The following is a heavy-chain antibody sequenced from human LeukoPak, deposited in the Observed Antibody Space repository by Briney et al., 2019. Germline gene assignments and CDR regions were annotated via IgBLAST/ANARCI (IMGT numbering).Heavy chain of an antibody. CDR2: IIPILGIA. V-gene: IGHV1-69*04. CDR1: GGTFSSYA. Sequence: SVKVSCKASGGTFSSYAISWVRQAPGQGLEWMGRIIPILGIANYAQKFQGRATITADKSTSTAYMELSSLRSEDTAVYYCARERYCSGGSCYSVPFDYWGQGTLVTVSS. D-gene: IGHD2-15*01. J-gene: IGHJ4*02. CDR3: ARERYCSGGSCYSVPFDY.